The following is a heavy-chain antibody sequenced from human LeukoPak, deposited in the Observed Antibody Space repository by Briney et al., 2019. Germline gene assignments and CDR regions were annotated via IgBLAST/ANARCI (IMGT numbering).Heavy chain of an antibody. Sequence: PSETLSLTCTVSGGSISSGDYYWSWIRQPPGKGLEWIGYIYYGGSTYYNPSLKSLVTISVDTSKNQFSLKQSSVTAADTAVYYCARDEEPDSSSSGKYFQHWGQGTLVTVSS. CDR3: ARDEEPDSSSSGKYFQH. V-gene: IGHV4-30-4*08. CDR2: IYYGGST. CDR1: GGSISSGDYY. D-gene: IGHD6-6*01. J-gene: IGHJ1*01.